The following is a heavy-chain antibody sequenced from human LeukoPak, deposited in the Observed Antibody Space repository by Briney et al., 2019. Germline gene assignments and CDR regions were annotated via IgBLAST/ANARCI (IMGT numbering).Heavy chain of an antibody. V-gene: IGHV1-18*01. CDR2: ISAYNGNT. J-gene: IGHJ4*02. Sequence: ASVKVSCKASGYTFTSYGISWVRQAPGQGLEWMGWISAYNGNTNYAQKLQGRVTMTTDTSTSTAYMELRSLRSDDTAVYYCARVRNLYCSGGRCQSPTVYCEYWGQGTLVTVSS. D-gene: IGHD2-15*01. CDR1: GYTFTSYG. CDR3: ARVRNLYCSGGRCQSPTVYCEY.